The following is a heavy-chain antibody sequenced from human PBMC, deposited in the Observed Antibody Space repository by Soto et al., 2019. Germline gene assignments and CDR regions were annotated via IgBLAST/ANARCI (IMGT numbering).Heavy chain of an antibody. CDR1: GGTFSSYT. V-gene: IGHV1-69*02. CDR3: ARDRLPPAPYYMDV. D-gene: IGHD2-15*01. Sequence: QVQLVQSGAEVKKPGSSVKVSCKASGGTFSSYTISWVRQAPGQGLEWMGRIIPILGIANYAQKFQGRVTITANKSTSTAYMELSSLRSEDTAVYYCARDRLPPAPYYMDVWGKGTTVTVSS. CDR2: IIPILGIA. J-gene: IGHJ6*03.